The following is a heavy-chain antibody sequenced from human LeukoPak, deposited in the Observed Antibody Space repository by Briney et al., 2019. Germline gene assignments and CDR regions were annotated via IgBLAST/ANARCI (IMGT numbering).Heavy chain of an antibody. CDR1: GGSFSGYY. CDR2: INHSGST. CDR3: ARAFYDSSGYNY. J-gene: IGHJ4*02. Sequence: SETLSLTCAVYGGSFSGYYWSWIRQPPGKGLEWIGEINHSGSTNYNPSLKSRVTISVDTSKNQFSLKLSSVTAADTAVYYCARAFYDSSGYNYWGQGTLVTVSS. D-gene: IGHD3-22*01. V-gene: IGHV4-34*01.